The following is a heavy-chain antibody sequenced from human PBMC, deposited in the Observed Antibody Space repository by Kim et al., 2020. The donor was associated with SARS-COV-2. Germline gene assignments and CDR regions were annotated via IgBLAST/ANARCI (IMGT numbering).Heavy chain of an antibody. CDR2: IDADGTGT. V-gene: IGHV3-74*01. CDR3: GSVFEY. Sequence: GGSLRLSCVASGFTFSNYWMHWVRQTAGKGLEWVSRIDADGTGTSYTDSVKGRFTVSRDNARNTVYLQMNSLRAEDTAVYYCGSVFEYWGQGILVTVSS. CDR1: GFTFSNYW. J-gene: IGHJ4*02.